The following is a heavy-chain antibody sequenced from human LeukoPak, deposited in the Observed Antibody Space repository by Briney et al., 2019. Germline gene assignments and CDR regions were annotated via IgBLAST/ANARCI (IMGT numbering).Heavy chain of an antibody. CDR3: ARDGHGDYFDY. Sequence: GGSLRLSCAASGFTFSSYSRNWVRQAPGKGLEWVSSISSSSSYIYYADSVKGRFTISRDNAKNSLYLQMISLRAEDTAVYYCARDGHGDYFDYWGQGTLVTVSS. J-gene: IGHJ4*02. V-gene: IGHV3-21*01. CDR2: ISSSSSYI. CDR1: GFTFSSYS. D-gene: IGHD4-17*01.